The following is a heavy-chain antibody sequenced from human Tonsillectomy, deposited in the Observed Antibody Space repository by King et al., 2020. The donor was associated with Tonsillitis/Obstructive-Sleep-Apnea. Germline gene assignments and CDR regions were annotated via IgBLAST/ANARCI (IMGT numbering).Heavy chain of an antibody. CDR2: IYYSGST. Sequence: VQLQESGPGLVKPSETLSLTCTVSGGSISSYYWSWIRQTPGKGLEWIGYIYYSGSTNYNPSLKSRVTISVDTSKNQFSLKLSSVTAADTAVYYCARRITIFGVAGGMDVWGQGTTVTVSS. D-gene: IGHD3-3*01. CDR3: ARRITIFGVAGGMDV. CDR1: GGSISSYY. J-gene: IGHJ6*02. V-gene: IGHV4-59*01.